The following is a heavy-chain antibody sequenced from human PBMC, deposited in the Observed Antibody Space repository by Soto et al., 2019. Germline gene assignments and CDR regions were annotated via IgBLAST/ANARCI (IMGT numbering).Heavy chain of an antibody. CDR1: GGSISSWY. J-gene: IGHJ4*02. D-gene: IGHD5-12*01. CDR3: ARRYGSSFDY. V-gene: IGHV4-59*08. Sequence: PSETLSLTCTVSGGSISSWYWSWIRQPPGKGLEWIGYIYYSGSTNYNPSLKSRVTISVDTSKNQFSLKLSSVTAADAAVYYCARRYGSSFDYWGQGTLVTVSS. CDR2: IYYSGST.